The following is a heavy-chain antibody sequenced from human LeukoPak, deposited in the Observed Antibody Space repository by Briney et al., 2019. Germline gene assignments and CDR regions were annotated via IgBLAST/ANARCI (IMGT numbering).Heavy chain of an antibody. CDR1: GFTFSSYS. J-gene: IGHJ4*02. CDR3: AKKSPDSSGNPAYD. CDR2: ISRSGTET. Sequence: GGSLRLSCAASGFTFSSYSMNWVRQAPGKGLEWVSVISRSGTETYHADSVRGRFTISRDNAKNTLYLQMNSLRAEDTAVYYCAKKSPDSSGNPAYDWGQGTLVTVSS. D-gene: IGHD4-23*01. V-gene: IGHV3-23*01.